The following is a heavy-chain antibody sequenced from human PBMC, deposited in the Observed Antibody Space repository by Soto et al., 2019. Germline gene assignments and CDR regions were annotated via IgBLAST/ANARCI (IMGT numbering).Heavy chain of an antibody. J-gene: IGHJ1*01. CDR1: GRIFSSFP. V-gene: IGHV1-69*06. Sequence: QVQVVQSGAEVKKPGSSVKISCKASGRIFSSFPTSWVRQVPGQGLEWMGGVISASGSVTYAPKFQGRVTMPAVNSAGIGYMELTSLTSEDTAIYYCARVGSRDAYNYVLDQWGPGTMVTVS. CDR2: VISASGSV. CDR3: ARVGSRDAYNYVLDQ. D-gene: IGHD5-18*01.